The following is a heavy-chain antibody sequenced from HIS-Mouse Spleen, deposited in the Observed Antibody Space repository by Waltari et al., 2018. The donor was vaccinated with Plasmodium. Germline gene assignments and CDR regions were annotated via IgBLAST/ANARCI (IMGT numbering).Heavy chain of an antibody. Sequence: EVQLVESGGGLVKPGGSLRLSCAASGFTFSSYRMNWVRRAPGKGLEGVSSISSSSSYIYYAESVKGRFTISRDNAKNSRYLQMNSLRAEDTAVYYCAREDILTAYYNDYWYFDLWGRGTLVTVSS. CDR1: GFTFSSYR. J-gene: IGHJ2*01. D-gene: IGHD3-9*01. CDR2: ISSSSSYI. V-gene: IGHV3-21*01. CDR3: AREDILTAYYNDYWYFDL.